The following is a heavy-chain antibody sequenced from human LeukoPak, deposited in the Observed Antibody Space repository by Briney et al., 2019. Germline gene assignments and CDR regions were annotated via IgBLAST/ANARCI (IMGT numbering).Heavy chain of an antibody. CDR1: GFTFSSNA. D-gene: IGHD5-18*01. CDR2: ISGGGGHT. Sequence: GGSLRLSCAASGFTFSSNAMTWVRQAPGKGLEWVSGISGGGGHTYYADSMKGPLTISRGKSKNTLDLQMNSLRAEDTAVYYCAKGYSYDFGHNVGDYYYYMDVWGKGTTVTVSS. V-gene: IGHV3-23*01. CDR3: AKGYSYDFGHNVGDYYYYMDV. J-gene: IGHJ6*03.